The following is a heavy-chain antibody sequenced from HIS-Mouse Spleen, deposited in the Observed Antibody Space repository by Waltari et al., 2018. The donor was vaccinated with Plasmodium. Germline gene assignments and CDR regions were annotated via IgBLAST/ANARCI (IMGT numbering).Heavy chain of an antibody. CDR3: ARVLGYKAAAGTFVEYFQH. CDR2: INPNSGGT. CDR1: GYTFTGSY. J-gene: IGHJ1*01. Sequence: QVQLVQSGAEVKKPGASVKVSCKASGYTFTGSYMQWVRPAPGQGLEWMGWINPNSGGTNYAQKFQGRVTMTRDTSISTAYMELSRLRSDDTAVYYCARVLGYKAAAGTFVEYFQHWGQGTLVTVSS. D-gene: IGHD6-13*01. V-gene: IGHV1-2*02.